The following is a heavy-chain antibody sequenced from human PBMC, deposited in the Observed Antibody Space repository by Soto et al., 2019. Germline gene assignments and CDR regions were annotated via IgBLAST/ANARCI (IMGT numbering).Heavy chain of an antibody. Sequence: GGSLRLSCTASGFTFSKYGMHWVRQAPGKGLEWVAVLPYDSSNKYYADSVKGRFTISRDNSKNTLYLEMNSLRTEDTAVYYCENILVLEWEQQHSDSWGQGTLVTVYS. J-gene: IGHJ4*02. CDR2: LPYDSSNK. CDR3: ENILVLEWEQQHSDS. D-gene: IGHD3-3*01. CDR1: GFTFSKYG. V-gene: IGHV3-30*18.